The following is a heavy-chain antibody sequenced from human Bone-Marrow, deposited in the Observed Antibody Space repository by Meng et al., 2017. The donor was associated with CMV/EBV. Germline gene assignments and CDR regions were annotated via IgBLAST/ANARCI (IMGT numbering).Heavy chain of an antibody. V-gene: IGHV3-9*01. CDR2: ISWNSGSI. J-gene: IGHJ3*02. D-gene: IGHD6-19*01. CDR1: GFTFDDYA. Sequence: SLKISCAASGFTFDDYAMHWVRQAPGKGLEWVSGISWNSGSIGYADSVKGRITISRDNAKNSLYLQMNSLRAEDTALYYCAKEGSENAVDIRGQGTMVTASS. CDR3: AKEGSENAVDI.